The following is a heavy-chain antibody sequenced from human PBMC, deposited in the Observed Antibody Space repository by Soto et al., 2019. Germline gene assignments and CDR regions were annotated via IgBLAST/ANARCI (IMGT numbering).Heavy chain of an antibody. CDR2: IYYSGST. D-gene: IGHD3-22*01. CDR3: ARSYYYDSSGYQRYYFDY. J-gene: IGHJ4*02. Sequence: SETLSLTCTVSGGSISSYYWSWIRQPPGKGLEWIGYIYYSGSTNYNPSLKSRVTISVDTSKNQFSLKLSSVAAADTAVYYCARSYYYDSSGYQRYYFDYWGQGTLVTV. V-gene: IGHV4-59*01. CDR1: GGSISSYY.